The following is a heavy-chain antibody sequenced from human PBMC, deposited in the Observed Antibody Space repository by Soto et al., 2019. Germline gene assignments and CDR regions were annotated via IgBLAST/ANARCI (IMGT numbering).Heavy chain of an antibody. J-gene: IGHJ6*02. CDR2: IWYDGSKK. CDR1: GFTFSSYG. CDR3: ARSGTETYGMDV. V-gene: IGHV3-33*01. Sequence: QVQLVESGGGVVQPGRSLRLSCAASGFTFSSYGMHWVRQAPGKGLEWVAVIWYDGSKKYYADSVKGRFTISRDDSKNTMYLQMNSMRGEDAAMYAGARSGTETYGMDVWGRGTTVTVSS.